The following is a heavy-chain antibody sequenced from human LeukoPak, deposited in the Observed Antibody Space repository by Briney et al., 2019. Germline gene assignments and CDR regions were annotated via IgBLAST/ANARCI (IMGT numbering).Heavy chain of an antibody. J-gene: IGHJ4*02. CDR2: ISWNSGST. CDR3: AISAGYSSGWLHFDY. D-gene: IGHD6-19*01. Sequence: GGSLRLSCAASGFTSDDYAMHWVRQAPGKGLEWVSGISWNSGSTYYADSVKGRFTISRDNSKNTLYLQMNSLRAEDTAVYYCAISAGYSSGWLHFDYWGQGTLVTVSS. CDR1: GFTSDDYA. V-gene: IGHV3-23*01.